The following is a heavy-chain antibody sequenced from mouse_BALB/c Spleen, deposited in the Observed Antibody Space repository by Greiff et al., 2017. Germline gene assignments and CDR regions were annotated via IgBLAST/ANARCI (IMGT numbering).Heavy chain of an antibody. CDR1: GFNINDYY. D-gene: IGHD2-4*01. V-gene: IGHV14-4*02. CDR3: NALNTTGCAY. CDR2: IDPENGDT. Sequence: VQLQQSGAELVRPGASVKLSCTASGFNINDYYMYWVQQRPEQGLEWIGWIDPENGDTEYAPKFQGKITMSADTSSSTVYLQLSSRTSEDTAVCYCNALNTTGCAYWGRGTLVTVS. J-gene: IGHJ3*01.